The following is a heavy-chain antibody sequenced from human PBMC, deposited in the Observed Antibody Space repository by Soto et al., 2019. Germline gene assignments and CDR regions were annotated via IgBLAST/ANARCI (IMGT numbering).Heavy chain of an antibody. Sequence: EVQLLESGGGLVQPGGSLRLSCAASGFTFSSYAMNWVRQAPGKGLEWVSSISGTVGTTSYADSVKGRFTISRDNSKNTLYLQMNRLRAEDTAIYYGAKEYEQWLTPSIDHWGQGTLVTVSA. V-gene: IGHV3-23*01. J-gene: IGHJ4*02. CDR3: AKEYEQWLTPSIDH. CDR2: ISGTVGTT. CDR1: GFTFSSYA. D-gene: IGHD6-19*01.